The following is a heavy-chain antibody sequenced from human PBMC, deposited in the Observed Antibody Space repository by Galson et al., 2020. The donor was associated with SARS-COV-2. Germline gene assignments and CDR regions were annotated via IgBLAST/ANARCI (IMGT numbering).Heavy chain of an antibody. CDR2: LWYDGSNK. J-gene: IGHJ6*02. Sequence: GESLKISCAASGFTFSSYGMHWVRQAPGKGLEWVAALWYDGSNKYYADSVKGRFTISRDNSKNTLYLQMNSLRAEDTAVYYCARDGGYCSGVSCYSLYGMDVWGQGTTVTVSS. CDR1: GFTFSSYG. D-gene: IGHD2-15*01. CDR3: ARDGGYCSGVSCYSLYGMDV. V-gene: IGHV3-33*01.